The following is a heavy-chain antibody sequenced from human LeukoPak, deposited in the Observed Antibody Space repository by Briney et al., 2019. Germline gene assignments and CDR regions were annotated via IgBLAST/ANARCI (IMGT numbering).Heavy chain of an antibody. Sequence: QPGRSVRLFYAPSGFTLSSYAMQWVRHAPGKGLEWVAFILYDGSNKYYADSMKGRFTISRDNSKNTLYLQMNSLRAEDTAVYYCARPDSDYYDSSGPVDYWGKGTLVTVSS. V-gene: IGHV3-30*04. CDR3: ARPDSDYYDSSGPVDY. D-gene: IGHD3-22*01. CDR1: GFTLSSYA. J-gene: IGHJ4*02. CDR2: ILYDGSNK.